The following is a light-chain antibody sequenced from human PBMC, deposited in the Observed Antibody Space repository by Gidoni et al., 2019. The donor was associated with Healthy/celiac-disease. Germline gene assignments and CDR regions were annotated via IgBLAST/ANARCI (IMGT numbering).Light chain of an antibody. J-gene: IGLJ2*01. V-gene: IGLV3-19*01. CDR3: NSRDSSGNRV. CDR1: SLRSYY. Sequence: SSELTQDPAVSVALGQTVRITCQGDSLRSYYASWYQQKPGQAPVLVIYGKNNRPSGIPDRFSGSSSGNTASLTITGAQAEDEADYYCNSRDSSGNRVFGGGTNLPVL. CDR2: GKN.